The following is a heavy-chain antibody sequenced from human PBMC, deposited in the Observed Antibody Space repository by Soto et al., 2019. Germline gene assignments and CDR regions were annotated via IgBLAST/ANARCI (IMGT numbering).Heavy chain of an antibody. CDR1: GGSFSGYY. CDR2: INHSGST. V-gene: IGHV4-34*01. CDR3: ARESTAGPLEYFQH. D-gene: IGHD2-21*02. Sequence: SETLSLTCAVYGGSFSGYYWSWIRQPPGKGLEWIGEINHSGSTNYNPSLKSRVTISVDTSKNQFSLKLSSVTAADTAVYYCARESTAGPLEYFQHWGQGTLVTVSS. J-gene: IGHJ1*01.